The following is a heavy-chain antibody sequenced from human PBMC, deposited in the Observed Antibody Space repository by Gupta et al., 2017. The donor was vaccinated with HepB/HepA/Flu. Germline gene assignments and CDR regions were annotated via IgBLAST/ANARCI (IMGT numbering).Heavy chain of an antibody. CDR3: ARVGYSYGTNWFDP. Sequence: QVQLQQWGAGLLKLSETLSLTCAVYGGSFSGYYWSWTRQPPGKGLEWIGEINHSGSTNYNPSLKTRVTISVDTSKNQFSLKLSSVTAADTAVYYCARVGYSYGTNWFDPWGQGTLVTVSS. CDR1: GGSFSGYY. J-gene: IGHJ5*02. V-gene: IGHV4-34*01. D-gene: IGHD5-18*01. CDR2: INHSGST.